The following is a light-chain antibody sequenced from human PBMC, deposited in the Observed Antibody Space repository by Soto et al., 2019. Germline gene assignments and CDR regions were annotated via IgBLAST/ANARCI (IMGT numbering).Light chain of an antibody. CDR2: DAS. Sequence: EIVLTQSPVTLSLSPGERATLSCRASHSVSSDLLWYQQKPGQSPRLLISDASNRATGIPARFSGSGFGTDFTLTISSLEHEDFAVYYSQQRNRWPLTFGGGTRVEIK. J-gene: IGKJ4*01. V-gene: IGKV3-11*01. CDR1: HSVSSD. CDR3: QQRNRWPLT.